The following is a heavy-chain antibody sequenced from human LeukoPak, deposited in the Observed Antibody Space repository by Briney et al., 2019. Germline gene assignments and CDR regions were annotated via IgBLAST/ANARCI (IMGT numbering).Heavy chain of an antibody. CDR3: ARGPRDIVVVPAAIGGDWFDP. CDR1: GYTFTSYG. D-gene: IGHD2-2*02. CDR2: ISAYNGNT. J-gene: IGHJ5*02. Sequence: ASVKVSCKASGYTFTSYGISWVRQAPGQGLEWMGWISAYNGNTNYAQKLQGRVTMTTDTSTSTAYMELRSLRSDDTTVYYCARGPRDIVVVPAAIGGDWFDPWGQGTLVTVPS. V-gene: IGHV1-18*01.